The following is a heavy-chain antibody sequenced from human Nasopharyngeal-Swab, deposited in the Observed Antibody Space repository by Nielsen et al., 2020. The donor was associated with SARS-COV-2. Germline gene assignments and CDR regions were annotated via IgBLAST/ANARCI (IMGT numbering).Heavy chain of an antibody. V-gene: IGHV4-59*08. CDR1: GGSISSYY. CDR2: IFYSGGT. D-gene: IGHD2-2*02. CDR3: ATSIVVVPAAISPDAFDI. J-gene: IGHJ3*02. Sequence: SQTLSLTCTVSGGSISSYYWSWIRQPPGKGLEWIWYIFYSGGTNYNPSLKSRVTILVDTSKNQSSWKLSSVTAADTAVYYCATSIVVVPAAISPDAFDIWGQGTMVTVSS.